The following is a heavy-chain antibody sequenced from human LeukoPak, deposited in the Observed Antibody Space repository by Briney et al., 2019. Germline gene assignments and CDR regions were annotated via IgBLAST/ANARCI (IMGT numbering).Heavy chain of an antibody. CDR3: AREGFYGRELFPAFDY. J-gene: IGHJ4*02. V-gene: IGHV1-46*01. D-gene: IGHD3-10*01. CDR2: INPSGSST. Sequence: ASVKVSCKASGDTFTNYYIHWVRQAPGQGLEWTGIINPSGSSTSYAQKFQGRVTMTRDTSTSTVNMELSNLRSEDTAVYYCAREGFYGRELFPAFDYWGQGTLVTVSS. CDR1: GDTFTNYY.